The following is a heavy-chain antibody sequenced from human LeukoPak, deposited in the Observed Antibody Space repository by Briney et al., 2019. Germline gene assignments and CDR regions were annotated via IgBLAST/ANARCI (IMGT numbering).Heavy chain of an antibody. D-gene: IGHD3/OR15-3a*01. CDR2: IIPIFGTA. CDR1: GGTFSSYA. Sequence: SVKVSCKASGGTFSSYAISWVRQAPGQGLEWMGGIIPIFGTANYAQKFQGRGTITADESTSTAYMGLSSLRSDDTAVYYCAREVGRAFDYWGQGTLVTVSS. V-gene: IGHV1-69*01. J-gene: IGHJ4*02. CDR3: AREVGRAFDY.